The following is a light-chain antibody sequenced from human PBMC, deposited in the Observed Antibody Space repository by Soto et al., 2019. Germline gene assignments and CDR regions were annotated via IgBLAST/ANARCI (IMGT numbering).Light chain of an antibody. V-gene: IGLV2-14*01. Sequence: QSALTQPASVSGSPGQSITVSCTGTSSEVGGYNYVSWYQQHPGKAPKVMIYDVSKRPSGVSTRFSGSKSGNTASLTISGLQAEDEAEDYCNSYTSSSTLPYVFGTGTKVTVL. CDR1: SSEVGGYNY. J-gene: IGLJ1*01. CDR3: NSYTSSSTLPYV. CDR2: DVS.